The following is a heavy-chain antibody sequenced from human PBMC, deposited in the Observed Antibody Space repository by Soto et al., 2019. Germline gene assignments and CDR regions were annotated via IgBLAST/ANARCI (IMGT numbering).Heavy chain of an antibody. CDR1: GGSIGSYY. CDR2: IYYSGST. J-gene: IGHJ4*02. D-gene: IGHD3-22*01. Sequence: SETLSLTCTVSGGSIGSYYGSWIRQPPGKGLEWIGYIYYSGSTNYNPSLKSRVTISVDTSKNQFSLKLSSVTAADTAVYYCARSPYSSGYYYAIDYWGQGTQVTVSS. V-gene: IGHV4-59*12. CDR3: ARSPYSSGYYYAIDY.